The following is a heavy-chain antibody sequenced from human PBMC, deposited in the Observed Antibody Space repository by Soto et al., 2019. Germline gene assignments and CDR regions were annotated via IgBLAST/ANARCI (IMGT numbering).Heavy chain of an antibody. CDR3: AKGRGAYYYDISGYY. CDR1: GFTFSSYG. V-gene: IGHV3-30*18. D-gene: IGHD3-22*01. Sequence: GGSLRLSCAASGFTFSSYGMHWVRQAPGKGLEWVAVISYDGSNKYYADSVKGRFTISRDNSKNTLYLQMNSLRAEDTAVYYYAKGRGAYYYDISGYYWGQRTLVSVSS. J-gene: IGHJ4*02. CDR2: ISYDGSNK.